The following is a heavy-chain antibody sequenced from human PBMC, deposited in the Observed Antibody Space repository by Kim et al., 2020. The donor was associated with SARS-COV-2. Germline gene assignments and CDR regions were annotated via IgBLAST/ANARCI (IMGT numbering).Heavy chain of an antibody. V-gene: IGHV4-59*08. Sequence: SETLSLTCNVSGVSISGDYWSWIRQTPEKGLQWIASISYAGTMSYNPSLKSRVTISVDTSKNQVSLKLSSGPAADTAMYYCARHLSGSGAFYNVGYWGQG. CDR2: ISYAGTM. CDR1: GVSISGDY. J-gene: IGHJ4*02. D-gene: IGHD3-10*01. CDR3: ARHLSGSGAFYNVGY.